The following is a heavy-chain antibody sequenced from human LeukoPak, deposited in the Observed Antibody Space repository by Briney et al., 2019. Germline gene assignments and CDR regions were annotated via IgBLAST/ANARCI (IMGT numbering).Heavy chain of an antibody. D-gene: IGHD1-1*01. V-gene: IGHV3-30*03. CDR3: ARDRGGTWSIDF. CDR2: TSNDGSRT. CDR1: GFTVNSDG. J-gene: IGHJ4*02. Sequence: PGRSLRLSCAVSGFTVNSDGVHWVRQAPGKGLEWVTFTSNDGSRTYYADSVKGRFTFSRDNSENMFYLQMNSLRADDTAVYYCARDRGGTWSIDFWGQGVLVTVSS.